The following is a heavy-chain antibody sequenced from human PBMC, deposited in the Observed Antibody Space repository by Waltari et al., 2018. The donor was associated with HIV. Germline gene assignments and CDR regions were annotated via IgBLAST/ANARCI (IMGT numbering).Heavy chain of an antibody. D-gene: IGHD1-26*01. J-gene: IGHJ5*02. CDR1: GFSFSDYA. CDR2: VIYDGSNE. CDR3: ATNSGSYRQGWFDP. V-gene: IGHV3-30*01. Sequence: QVQLVESGGGVVPPGMSLTLSCAASGFSFSDYAMHWVRQPPGKGLEWVASVIYDGSNEDYADSVTGRFTVSRDNSKNTLYLQMDSLRPEDTAVYYCATNSGSYRQGWFDPWGQGTQVTVSS.